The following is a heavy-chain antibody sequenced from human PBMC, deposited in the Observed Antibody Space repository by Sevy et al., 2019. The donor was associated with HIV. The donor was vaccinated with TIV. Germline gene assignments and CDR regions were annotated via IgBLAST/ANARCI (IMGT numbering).Heavy chain of an antibody. CDR2: ISSSSSYI. CDR3: ARDRDGSGSSGGYGMDV. CDR1: GLTFSSYN. Sequence: GESLKISCVASGLTFSSYNMKWVRQAPGKGLEWVSSISSSSSYIYYADSVKGRFTISRDNAKKSLYLQVNSLRAEDTAVYYCARDRDGSGSSGGYGMDVWGQGTTVTVSS. D-gene: IGHD3-10*01. V-gene: IGHV3-21*01. J-gene: IGHJ6*02.